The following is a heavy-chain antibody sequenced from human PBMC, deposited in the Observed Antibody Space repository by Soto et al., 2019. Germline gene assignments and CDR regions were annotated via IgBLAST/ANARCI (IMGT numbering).Heavy chain of an antibody. CDR2: ISYDGSNK. V-gene: IGHV3-30*18. Sequence: RQAPGKGLEWVAVISYDGSNKYYADSVKGRFTISRDNSKNTLYLQMNSLRAEDTAVYYCAKGLYYYDSSLFDYWGQGTLVTVSS. D-gene: IGHD3-22*01. CDR3: AKGLYYYDSSLFDY. J-gene: IGHJ4*02.